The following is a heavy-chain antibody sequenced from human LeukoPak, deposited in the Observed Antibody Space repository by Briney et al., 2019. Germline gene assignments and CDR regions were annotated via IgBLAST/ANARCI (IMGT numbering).Heavy chain of an antibody. J-gene: IGHJ4*02. V-gene: IGHV3-7*01. Sequence: PGGSLRLSCAASGFTFSSYWMNWVRQAPGKGLEWVANIKQDGNEKYYVDSVKGRFTISRDNAKNSLDLQMNSLRAEDTSVYYCARDTVGEGEDANYAVYYFDYWGQGTPVTVSS. CDR2: IKQDGNEK. CDR1: GFTFSSYW. D-gene: IGHD4/OR15-4a*01. CDR3: ARDTVGEGEDANYAVYYFDY.